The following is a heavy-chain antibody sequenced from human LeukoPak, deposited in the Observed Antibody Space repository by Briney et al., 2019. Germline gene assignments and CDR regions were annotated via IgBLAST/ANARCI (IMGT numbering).Heavy chain of an antibody. J-gene: IGHJ4*02. CDR1: GFIFSSYE. CDR2: ISSSGSSI. D-gene: IGHD3-16*01. Sequence: GGSLRLSCAVSGFIFSSYEMNWVRQAPGKGLEWVSHISSSGSSIYYADSVKGRFTISRDNAKNSLYLQMNSLRAEDTAVYYCARVGDGSADFWGQGTLVTVSS. CDR3: ARVGDGSADF. V-gene: IGHV3-48*03.